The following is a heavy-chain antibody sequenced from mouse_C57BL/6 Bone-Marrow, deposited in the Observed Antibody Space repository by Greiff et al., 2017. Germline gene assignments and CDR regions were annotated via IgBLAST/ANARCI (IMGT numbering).Heavy chain of an antibody. Sequence: QVQLQQPGAELVKPGASVKLSCKASGYTFTSYWMHWVKQRPGQGLEWIGMIHPNSGSTNYNEKFKSKATLTVDKSSSTAYMQLSSLTSEDSAVYYCARDGEAYYSNFVWGQGTSVTVSS. D-gene: IGHD2-5*01. CDR2: IHPNSGST. J-gene: IGHJ4*01. V-gene: IGHV1-64*01. CDR3: ARDGEAYYSNFV. CDR1: GYTFTSYW.